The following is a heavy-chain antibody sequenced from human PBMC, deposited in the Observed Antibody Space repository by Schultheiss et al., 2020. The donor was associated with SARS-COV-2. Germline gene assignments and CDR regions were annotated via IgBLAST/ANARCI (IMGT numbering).Heavy chain of an antibody. Sequence: SETLSLTCTASGGSVSSGSDYWSWIRQPPGKGLEWIGYIYYSGSTNYNPSLKSRVTISVDTSKDQFSLRLSSVTAADTAVYYCARHSHSSGWTGDWFDPWGQGTLVTVSS. CDR3: ARHSHSSGWTGDWFDP. CDR2: IYYSGST. V-gene: IGHV4-61*01. J-gene: IGHJ5*02. D-gene: IGHD6-19*01. CDR1: GGSVSSGSDY.